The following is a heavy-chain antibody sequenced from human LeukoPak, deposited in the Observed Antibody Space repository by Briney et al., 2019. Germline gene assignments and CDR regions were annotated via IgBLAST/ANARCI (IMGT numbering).Heavy chain of an antibody. CDR1: GGSIISSSYY. J-gene: IGHJ6*02. V-gene: IGHV4-39*01. CDR2: IYYSGNT. D-gene: IGHD6-6*01. CDR3: ARSDSSSSLVLGSYYGMDV. Sequence: PSETLSLTCTVSGGSIISSSYYWVWIRQSPGTGLEWIGTIYYSGNTYYNPSLKSRVTISVDTSKNQFSLQLTSVTAADTAVYYCARSDSSSSLVLGSYYGMDVWGQGTTVTVSS.